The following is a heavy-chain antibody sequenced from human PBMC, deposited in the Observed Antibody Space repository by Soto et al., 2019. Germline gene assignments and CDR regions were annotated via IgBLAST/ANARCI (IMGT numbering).Heavy chain of an antibody. V-gene: IGHV3-7*01. J-gene: IGHJ4*02. Sequence: GGSLRLSWEVSGLTNTFWMSWVRQAPGKGLEWVANIKEDGSEKFYVESVKGRFTISRENGKNSVYLQMNSLRAEDTAVYYCRLGPYSGSWGQGTPVTVSS. CDR2: IKEDGSEK. CDR3: RLGPYSGS. CDR1: GLTNTFW. D-gene: IGHD3-3*01.